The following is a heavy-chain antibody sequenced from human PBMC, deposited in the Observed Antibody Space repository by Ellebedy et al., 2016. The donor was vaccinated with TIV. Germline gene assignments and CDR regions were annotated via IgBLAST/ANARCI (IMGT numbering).Heavy chain of an antibody. J-gene: IGHJ4*02. V-gene: IGHV3-23*01. D-gene: IGHD2-2*01. CDR1: GFTFRSYA. Sequence: GESLKISXAASGFTFRSYAMSWVRQAPGKGLEWVSTISDSGGNTYYADSVKGRFTISRDNSKNTLYLQTNSLRAEDTAVYYCAPDSRDYWGQGTLVTVSS. CDR2: ISDSGGNT. CDR3: APDSRDY.